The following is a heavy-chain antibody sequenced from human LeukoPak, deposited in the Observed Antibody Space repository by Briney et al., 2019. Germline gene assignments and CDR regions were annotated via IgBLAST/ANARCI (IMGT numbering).Heavy chain of an antibody. CDR2: ISSSSSYI. V-gene: IGHV3-21*01. CDR1: GFTFSSYS. D-gene: IGHD6-13*01. Sequence: GGSLRLSCAASGFTFSSYSMNWARQAPGKGLEWVSSISSSSSYIYYADSVKGRFTISRDNAKNSLYLQMNSLRAEDTAVYYCARSSIATAPDYWGQGTLVTVSS. J-gene: IGHJ4*02. CDR3: ARSSIATAPDY.